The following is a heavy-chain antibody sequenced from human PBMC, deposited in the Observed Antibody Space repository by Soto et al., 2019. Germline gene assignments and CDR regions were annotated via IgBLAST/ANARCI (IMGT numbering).Heavy chain of an antibody. CDR3: AKDHPLVVPHSRGTFDY. V-gene: IGHV3-30*18. J-gene: IGHJ4*02. CDR2: ISYDGSNK. D-gene: IGHD3-22*01. CDR1: GFTFSSYG. Sequence: QVQLVESGGGVVQPGRSLRLSCAASGFTFSSYGMHWVRQAPGKGLEWVAVISYDGSNKYYADSVKGRFTISRDNSKNTLYLQMNSLRAEDTAVYYCAKDHPLVVPHSRGTFDYWGQGTLVTVSS.